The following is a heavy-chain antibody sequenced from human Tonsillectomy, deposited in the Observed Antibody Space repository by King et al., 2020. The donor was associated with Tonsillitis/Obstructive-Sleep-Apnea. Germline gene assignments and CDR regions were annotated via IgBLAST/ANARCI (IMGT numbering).Heavy chain of an antibody. V-gene: IGHV1-2*04. CDR3: AREEYYYDSSGLDY. CDR1: GYTFTGYY. CDR2: INPNSGGT. Sequence: QLVQSGAEVKKPGASVKVSCKASGYTFTGYYIHWVRQAPGQGLEWMGWINPNSGGTNYAQKFQGWSTMTRDTSISTAYMELCRLRSDDTAVYYCAREEYYYDSSGLDYWGQGTLVTVSS. J-gene: IGHJ4*02. D-gene: IGHD3-22*01.